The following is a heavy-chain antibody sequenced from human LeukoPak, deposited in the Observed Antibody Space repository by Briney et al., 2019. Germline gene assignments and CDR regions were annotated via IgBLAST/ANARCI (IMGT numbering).Heavy chain of an antibody. CDR1: GFTFDDYA. J-gene: IGHJ4*02. CDR2: ISWNSGSI. V-gene: IGHV3-9*01. Sequence: GGSLRLSCAASGFTFDDYAMHWVRQAPGKGLEWVSGISWNSGSIGYADSVKGRFTISRDNAKNSLYLQMNSLRAEDTALYYCAKAPIVVVTTAYFDYWGQGTLVTVSS. D-gene: IGHD3-22*01. CDR3: AKAPIVVVTTAYFDY.